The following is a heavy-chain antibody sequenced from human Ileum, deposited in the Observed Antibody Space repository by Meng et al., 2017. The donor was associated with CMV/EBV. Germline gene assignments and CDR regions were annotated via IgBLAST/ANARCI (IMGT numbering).Heavy chain of an antibody. V-gene: IGHV1-2*02. CDR2: INPNRGGT. D-gene: IGHD3-10*01. Sequence: ASVKVSCKASEYTFTGYYIHWVRQAPGQGLEWMGWINPNRGGTNHAQKFQGRVTMTRDTSISTAYMELSRLRSDDTAVYYCARDVELLWFGDQSNWFDPWGQGTLVTVSS. CDR3: ARDVELLWFGDQSNWFDP. CDR1: EYTFTGYY. J-gene: IGHJ5*02.